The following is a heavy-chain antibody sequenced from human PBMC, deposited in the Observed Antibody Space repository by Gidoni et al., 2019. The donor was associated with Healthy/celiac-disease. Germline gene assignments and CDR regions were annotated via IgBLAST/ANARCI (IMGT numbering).Heavy chain of an antibody. V-gene: IGHV3-21*01. Sequence: EVQLVESGGGLVKPGGSLRLSCAASAFTFRSYSMNWVRQAPGKGLEWISSISSSSSYIYYADSVKGRFTISRDNAKNSLYLQMNSLRAEDTAVYYCARAYSPQLDYSSSIWGQGTMVTVSS. CDR2: ISSSSSYI. CDR1: AFTFRSYS. D-gene: IGHD6-6*01. J-gene: IGHJ3*02. CDR3: ARAYSPQLDYSSSI.